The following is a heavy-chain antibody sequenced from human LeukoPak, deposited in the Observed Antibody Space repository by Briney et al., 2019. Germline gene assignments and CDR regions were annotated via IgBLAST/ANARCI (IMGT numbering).Heavy chain of an antibody. CDR2: ITHSNST. D-gene: IGHD4-17*01. CDR3: ARGEDGDYYFQH. J-gene: IGHJ1*01. V-gene: IGHV4-34*01. Sequence: SDTLSLTCTVWGDSMTNYYWNLIRQPPGKGLEWIEEITHSNSTNYTPPHKSPVTISADTSTTQFYLKLRPVTAADTAVYYCARGEDGDYYFQHWGQGTLVTVSS. CDR1: GDSMTNYY.